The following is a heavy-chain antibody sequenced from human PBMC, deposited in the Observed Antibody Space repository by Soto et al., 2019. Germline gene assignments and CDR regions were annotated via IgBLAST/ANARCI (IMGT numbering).Heavy chain of an antibody. D-gene: IGHD6-6*01. Sequence: VQLQESGPGLVKPSETLSLTCTVSGGSISSYYWNWIRQPPGKGLEWIGYIYNSGNTNYNPSLRGRVTIAVDTSKNQFSLKLTSVTAADTAVYYCAAPPRYWGHGTLVTVSS. CDR3: AAPPRY. CDR1: GGSISSYY. V-gene: IGHV4-59*01. J-gene: IGHJ4*01. CDR2: IYNSGNT.